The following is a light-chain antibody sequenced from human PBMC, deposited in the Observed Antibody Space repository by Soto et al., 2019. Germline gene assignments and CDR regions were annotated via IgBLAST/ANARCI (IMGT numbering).Light chain of an antibody. CDR2: KAS. CDR1: QTISSW. V-gene: IGKV1-5*03. CDR3: QHYNSYSEA. J-gene: IGKJ1*01. Sequence: DIPMTKSPSTLSGSVGDRVTITCRASQTISSWLDWYQQKPGKAPKLLIYKASTLKSGVPSRFSGSGSGTEFTLAISSLQPDDFGTYYCQHYNSYSEAFGQGTKVERK.